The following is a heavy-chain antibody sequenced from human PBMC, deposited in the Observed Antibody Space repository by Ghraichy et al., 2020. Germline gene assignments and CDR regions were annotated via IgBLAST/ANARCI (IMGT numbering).Heavy chain of an antibody. D-gene: IGHD1-14*01. CDR3: AIALTAPDDWYFDL. Sequence: SETLSLTCTVSGGSISSSSYYWGWIRQPPGKGLEWIGSIDYSGSTYYNPSLKSRVTISVDTSKNQFSLKLSSVTAADTAVYYCAIALTAPDDWYFDLWGRGTLVTVSS. CDR1: GGSISSSSYY. CDR2: IDYSGST. V-gene: IGHV4-39*01. J-gene: IGHJ2*01.